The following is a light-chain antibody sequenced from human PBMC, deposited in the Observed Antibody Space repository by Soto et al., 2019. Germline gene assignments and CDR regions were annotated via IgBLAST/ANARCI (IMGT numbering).Light chain of an antibody. J-gene: IGKJ1*01. CDR1: QSISSQ. CDR3: QQYSDSPRT. Sequence: DIQMTQSPSTLSASVGDRVTITCRASQSISSQLAWYQQKPGKAPKLLIYDASRLKSGVQSRFSGSGSGAEFTRTISSLQPDDFAYDHCQQYSDSPRTFGEGTKVEI. V-gene: IGKV1-5*01. CDR2: DAS.